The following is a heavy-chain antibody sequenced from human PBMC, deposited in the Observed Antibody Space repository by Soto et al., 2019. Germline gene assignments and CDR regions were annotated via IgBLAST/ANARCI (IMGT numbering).Heavy chain of an antibody. J-gene: IGHJ6*02. V-gene: IGHV1-18*01. CDR3: ARGEQRDYYYYGMDV. CDR2: ISAYNGNT. Sequence: GASVKVSCKASGYTFTSYGISWVRQAPGQGLEWMGWISAYNGNTNYAQKLQGRVTMTTDTSTSTAYMELRSLRSDDTAVYYCARGEQRDYYYYGMDVWGQGTTVTVSS. CDR1: GYTFTSYG. D-gene: IGHD6-25*01.